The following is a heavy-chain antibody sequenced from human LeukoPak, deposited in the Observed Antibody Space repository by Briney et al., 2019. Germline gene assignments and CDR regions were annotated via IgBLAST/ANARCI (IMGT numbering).Heavy chain of an antibody. CDR3: AVTGYSSKSPNI. CDR2: ISGSGGST. CDR1: GFTFSSYS. Sequence: PGGSLRLSCAASGFTFSSYSMNWVRQAPGKGLEWVSDISGSGGSTHYADSVKGRFTISRDNSKNTLYLQMNSLRAEDTAVYYCAVTGYSSKSPNIWGQGTMVTVS. D-gene: IGHD6-13*01. V-gene: IGHV3-23*01. J-gene: IGHJ3*02.